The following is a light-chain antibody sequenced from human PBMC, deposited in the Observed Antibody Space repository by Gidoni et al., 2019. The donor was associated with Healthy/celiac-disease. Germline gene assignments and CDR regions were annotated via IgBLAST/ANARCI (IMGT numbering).Light chain of an antibody. CDR3: QVWEV. CDR1: NIGSKS. V-gene: IGLV3-21*03. Sequence: SYVLTQPPSVSVAPGKTARITCGGNNIGSKSVHWYQQKPGQAPVLVVYDDGGRPSGIPERFSGSNSGNTATLTISRVEAGDEADYYCQVWEVFGGGTKLTVL. J-gene: IGLJ2*01. CDR2: DDG.